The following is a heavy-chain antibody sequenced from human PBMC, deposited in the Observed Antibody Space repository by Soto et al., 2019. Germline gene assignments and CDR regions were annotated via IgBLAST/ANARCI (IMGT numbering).Heavy chain of an antibody. CDR3: AREAAYSSGWYRLYYYGMDV. CDR2: ISAYSGST. CDR1: GYTFNRYG. J-gene: IGHJ6*02. Sequence: ASVKVSCKASGYTFNRYGISWVRQAPGQGLEWLVWISAYSGSTNYAQKLQGRVTMTTDTSTNTAYLELRSLRSDDTAVYYCAREAAYSSGWYRLYYYGMDVWGQGTTVTVSS. D-gene: IGHD6-19*01. V-gene: IGHV1-18*01.